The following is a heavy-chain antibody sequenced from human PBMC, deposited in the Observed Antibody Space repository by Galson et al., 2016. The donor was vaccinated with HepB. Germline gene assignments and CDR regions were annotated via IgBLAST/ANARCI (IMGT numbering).Heavy chain of an antibody. J-gene: IGHJ4*02. V-gene: IGHV3-23*01. Sequence: SLRLSCAASGFTFTDHAMSWVRLVPGKGLEWVAVVSGNGATIYYAASVKGRFTISRDNSKNTLYLQMNSLRAEDTATYYCAKEMRWLKLGLDYWGQGTRVTVSS. CDR1: GFTFTDHA. CDR3: AKEMRWLKLGLDY. CDR2: VSGNGATI. D-gene: IGHD5-24*01.